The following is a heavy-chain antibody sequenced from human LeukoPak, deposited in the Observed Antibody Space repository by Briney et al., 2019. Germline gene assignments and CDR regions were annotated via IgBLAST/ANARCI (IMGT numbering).Heavy chain of an antibody. CDR1: GGSISSSSYY. D-gene: IGHD3-10*01. J-gene: IGHJ6*03. CDR3: ARANGELHYYYMDV. V-gene: IGHV4-39*07. CDR2: IYYSGST. Sequence: SETLSLTCTVSGGSISSSSYYWGWIRQPPGKGLEWIGSIYYSGSTYYNPSLKSRVTISVDTSKNQFSLKLSSVTAADTAVYYCARANGELHYYYMDVWGKGTTVTISS.